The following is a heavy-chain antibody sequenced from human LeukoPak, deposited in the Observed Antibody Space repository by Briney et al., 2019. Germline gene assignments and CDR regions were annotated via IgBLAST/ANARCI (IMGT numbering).Heavy chain of an antibody. CDR3: ARTRVAVAGTNWFDP. V-gene: IGHV1-3*01. Sequence: ASVKVSCKASGHTFTSYAIHWVRQAPGQRLEWMGWIHAGNGNTKCSQKFQGRVTITRDTSAGTAYMELSSLRSEDTTVYYCARTRVAVAGTNWFDPWGQGTLVTVSS. CDR2: IHAGNGNT. D-gene: IGHD6-19*01. CDR1: GHTFTSYA. J-gene: IGHJ5*02.